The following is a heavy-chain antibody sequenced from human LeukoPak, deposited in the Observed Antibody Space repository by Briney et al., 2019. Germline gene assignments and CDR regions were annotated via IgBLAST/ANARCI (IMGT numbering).Heavy chain of an antibody. CDR3: ARDRGVAADGTVGWFDT. CDR2: IKQDGSNR. J-gene: IGHJ5*02. V-gene: IGHV3-7*01. Sequence: GGSLRLSCAASGFTFNNYWMTWVRQAPGKGLEWVANIKQDGSNRAYVDSVKGRFTISRDNAKNSLYLQMNSLRVEDTAVYFCARDRGVAADGTVGWFDTWGQGTLVTV. CDR1: GFTFNNYW. D-gene: IGHD6-13*01.